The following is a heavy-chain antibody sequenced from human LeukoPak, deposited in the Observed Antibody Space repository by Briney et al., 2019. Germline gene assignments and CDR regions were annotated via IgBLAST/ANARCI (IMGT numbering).Heavy chain of an antibody. CDR1: GFTFSIYA. CDR2: ISASGGST. D-gene: IGHD3-22*01. Sequence: GGSLRLSCAASGFTFSIYAMTWVRQAPGKGLEWVSTISASGGSTYFADSVKGRFTISRDNSKNTLYLQMNSLRAEDTAVYYCAREPSHYDSSGYTWGQGTLVTVSS. J-gene: IGHJ5*02. V-gene: IGHV3-23*01. CDR3: AREPSHYDSSGYT.